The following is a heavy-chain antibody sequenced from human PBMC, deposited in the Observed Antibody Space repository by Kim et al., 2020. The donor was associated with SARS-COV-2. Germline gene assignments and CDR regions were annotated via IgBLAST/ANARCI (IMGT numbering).Heavy chain of an antibody. CDR2: IDPSDSYT. Sequence: GESLKISCKGSGYSFTSYWISWVRQMPGKGLEWMGRIDPSDSYTNYSPSFQGHVTISADKSISTAYLQWSSLKASDTAMYYCARSYPYDSSGLRGMWVFDLWGRGTLVTVSS. CDR3: ARSYPYDSSGLRGMWVFDL. CDR1: GYSFTSYW. J-gene: IGHJ2*01. V-gene: IGHV5-10-1*01. D-gene: IGHD3-22*01.